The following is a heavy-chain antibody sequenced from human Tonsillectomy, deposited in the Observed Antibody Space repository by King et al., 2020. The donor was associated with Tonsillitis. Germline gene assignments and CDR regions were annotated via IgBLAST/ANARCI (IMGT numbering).Heavy chain of an antibody. CDR1: GYTFTSYY. CDR3: ARESGTRDSIAVAGPVMYYFDY. V-gene: IGHV1-46*01. CDR2: INPSGGST. J-gene: IGHJ4*02. D-gene: IGHD6-19*01. Sequence: QLVQSGAEVKKPGASVKVSCKASGYTFTSYYMHWVRQAPGQGLEWMGIINPSGGSTSYAQKFQGRVTMTRDTSTSTVYMELSSLRSEDTAVYYCARESGTRDSIAVAGPVMYYFDYWGQGTLVTVSS.